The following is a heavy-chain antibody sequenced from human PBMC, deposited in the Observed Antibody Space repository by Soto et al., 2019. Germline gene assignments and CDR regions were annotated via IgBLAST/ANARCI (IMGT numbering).Heavy chain of an antibody. D-gene: IGHD3-3*01. Sequence: QVQLVQSGAEVKKPGASVKVSCKASGYTFTSYDINWVRQAHGQGLEWMGWMNPNSGNTGYAHKFQGRVTMTRNTSISTAYMELSSVRSEDTAVDYCARDNDFWGRHYGMDVWGQGNTVTVSS. CDR2: MNPNSGNT. CDR1: GYTFTSYD. V-gene: IGHV1-8*01. CDR3: ARDNDFWGRHYGMDV. J-gene: IGHJ6*02.